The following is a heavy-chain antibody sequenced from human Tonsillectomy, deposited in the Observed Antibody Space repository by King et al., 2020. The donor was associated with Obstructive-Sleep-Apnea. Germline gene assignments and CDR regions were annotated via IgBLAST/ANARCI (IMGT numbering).Heavy chain of an antibody. V-gene: IGHV3-30*02. J-gene: IGHJ4*02. CDR3: ALKTTVVPFDY. D-gene: IGHD4-23*01. CDR2: IRYDGSNK. Sequence: VQLVESGGGVVQPGRSLRLSCVASGFTFSSYGMHWVRQAPGKGLEGVACIRYDGSNKYYADSGKGRFTISRDNSKNTLYLQMNSLRAEDTAVYYCALKTTVVPFDYWGQGTLVTVSS. CDR1: GFTFSSYG.